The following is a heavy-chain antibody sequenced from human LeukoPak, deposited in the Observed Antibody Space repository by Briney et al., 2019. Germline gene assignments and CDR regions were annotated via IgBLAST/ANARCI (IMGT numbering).Heavy chain of an antibody. V-gene: IGHV1-2*02. CDR2: INPNSGGT. D-gene: IGHD3-22*01. CDR3: ARGLPSYYDSSRYYPKYYYYMDV. CDR1: GYTFTGYY. Sequence: SVKVSCKASGYTFTGYYIHWVRQAPGQGLEWMGWINPNSGGTNYAQKFQGRVTMTRDTSISTAYMELSRLRSDDTAVYYCARGLPSYYDSSRYYPKYYYYMDVWGKGTTVTVFS. J-gene: IGHJ6*03.